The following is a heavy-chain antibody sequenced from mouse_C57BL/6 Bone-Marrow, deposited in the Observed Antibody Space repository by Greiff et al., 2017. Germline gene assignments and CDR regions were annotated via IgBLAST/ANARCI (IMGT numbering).Heavy chain of an antibody. V-gene: IGHV1-64*01. CDR3: ARGRGSSWHWYFDV. CDR2: IHPNSGST. D-gene: IGHD1-1*01. J-gene: IGHJ1*03. CDR1: GYTFTSYW. Sequence: QVQLQQPGAELVKPGASVKLSCKASGYTFTSYWMHWVKQRPGQGLEWIGMIHPNSGSTNYNEKFKSKATMTVDKSSSTAYMELARLTSEDSAVYYCARGRGSSWHWYFDVWGTGTTVTVSS.